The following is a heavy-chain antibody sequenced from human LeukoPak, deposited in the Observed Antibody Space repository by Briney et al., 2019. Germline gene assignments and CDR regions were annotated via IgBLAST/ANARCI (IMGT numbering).Heavy chain of an antibody. Sequence: SETLSLTCTVSGGSISSYYWSWIRQPPGKGLEWIGYIYYSGSTNYNPSLKSRVTISVDTSKNQFSLKLSSVTAADTAVYYCARRGNCGGDCYLFDYWGQGTLVTVSS. CDR2: IYYSGST. D-gene: IGHD2-21*02. J-gene: IGHJ4*02. CDR1: GGSISSYY. CDR3: ARRGNCGGDCYLFDY. V-gene: IGHV4-59*08.